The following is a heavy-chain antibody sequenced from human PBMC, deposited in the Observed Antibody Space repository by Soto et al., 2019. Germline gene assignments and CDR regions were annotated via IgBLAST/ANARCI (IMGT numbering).Heavy chain of an antibody. CDR1: GFTFTTYG. CDR2: IWYDGSNK. J-gene: IGHJ4*02. D-gene: IGHD3-22*01. V-gene: IGHV3-33*01. Sequence: QVELVEWGGGVVQSGRSLRISCAASGFTFTTYGMHWVRQAPGKGLEWVAHIWYDGSNKYYADSVKGRFTISRDNSKGTVFLQMNSLRAEDTAVYYCARDGSMILTEWGQGTLVTVSS. CDR3: ARDGSMILTE.